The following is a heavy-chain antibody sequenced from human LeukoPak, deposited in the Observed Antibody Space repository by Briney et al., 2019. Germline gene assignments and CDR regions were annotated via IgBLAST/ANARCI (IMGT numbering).Heavy chain of an antibody. V-gene: IGHV3-30*01. Sequence: GGSLRLSCVASGFTFSNYAIHWVRRPPGKGLEWVAVMSTDGSLQYYANSVKGRFTISRDNYKSTLFLQMNSLSAADTAVYYCGRQVAPGQWLVNLWGQGTLVTVSS. J-gene: IGHJ5*02. D-gene: IGHD6-19*01. CDR2: MSTDGSLQ. CDR1: GFTFSNYA. CDR3: GRQVAPGQWLVNL.